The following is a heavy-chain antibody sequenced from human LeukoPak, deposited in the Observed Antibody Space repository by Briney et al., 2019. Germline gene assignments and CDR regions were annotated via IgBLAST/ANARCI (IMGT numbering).Heavy chain of an antibody. CDR2: TYYRSKWYN. CDR3: ARQIGSFDS. V-gene: IGHV6-1*01. Sequence: SRTLSLTCAISGDSFSSNSAAWDWVRQSPTRGIEWLGSTYYRSKWYNDYAESVKSRITVNPDTSMNQFSLQLNSVTPEDTAVYYCARQIGSFDSWGQGTLVTVSS. D-gene: IGHD6-25*01. J-gene: IGHJ5*01. CDR1: GDSFSSNSAA.